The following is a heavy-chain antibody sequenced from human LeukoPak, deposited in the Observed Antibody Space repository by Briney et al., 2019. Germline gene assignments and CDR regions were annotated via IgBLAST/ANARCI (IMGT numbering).Heavy chain of an antibody. V-gene: IGHV1-2*02. Sequence: ASVKVSCKASGGTFSGYAISWVRQAPGQGLEWMGWINPNSGSTNYAQKFQGRVTMTRDTSISTAYMELSRLRSDDTAVYYCARDPEPVSPYYFDYWGQGTLVTVSS. CDR2: INPNSGST. D-gene: IGHD1-14*01. CDR3: ARDPEPVSPYYFDY. CDR1: GGTFSGYA. J-gene: IGHJ4*02.